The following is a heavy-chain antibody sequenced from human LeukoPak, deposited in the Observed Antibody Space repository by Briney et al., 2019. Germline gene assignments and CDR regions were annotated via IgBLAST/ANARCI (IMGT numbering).Heavy chain of an antibody. CDR1: GFTVSSNY. V-gene: IGHV3-66*01. Sequence: GGSLRLSCAASGFTVSSNYMSWVRQAPGKGLEWVSVIYSGGSTYYADSVKGRFTISRDNSKNTLYLQMNSLRAEDTAVYYCARDGETAMVNAFDIWGQGTMVTVSS. J-gene: IGHJ3*02. CDR3: ARDGETAMVNAFDI. CDR2: IYSGGST. D-gene: IGHD5-18*01.